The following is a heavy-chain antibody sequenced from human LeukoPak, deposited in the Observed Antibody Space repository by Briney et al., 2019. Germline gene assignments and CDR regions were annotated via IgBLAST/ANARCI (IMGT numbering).Heavy chain of an antibody. CDR3: ARDIAARPEYFQH. D-gene: IGHD6-6*01. J-gene: IGHJ1*01. Sequence: GGSLRLSCAASGLTFSSYAMHWVRQAPGKGLEWVAVISYDGSNKYYADSVKGRFTISRDNSKNTLYLQMNSLRAEDTAVYYCARDIAARPEYFQHWGQGTLVTVSS. CDR2: ISYDGSNK. V-gene: IGHV3-30*04. CDR1: GLTFSSYA.